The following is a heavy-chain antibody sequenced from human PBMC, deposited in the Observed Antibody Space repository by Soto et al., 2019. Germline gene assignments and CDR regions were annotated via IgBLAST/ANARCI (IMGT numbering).Heavy chain of an antibody. D-gene: IGHD2-2*01. J-gene: IGHJ6*02. CDR3: ARERYQVISDGMDV. V-gene: IGHV1-2*02. CDR1: GYTFTGYY. Sequence: QVQLVQSGADVKTPGASVRVSCKASGYTFTGYYVHWVREAPGQGLEWMGWINPETGGTSYAQKFEGRVTLSRDTSIKTAYRELSRLRFDDAGVYFCARERYQVISDGMDVWGQGTTVTVSS. CDR2: INPETGGT.